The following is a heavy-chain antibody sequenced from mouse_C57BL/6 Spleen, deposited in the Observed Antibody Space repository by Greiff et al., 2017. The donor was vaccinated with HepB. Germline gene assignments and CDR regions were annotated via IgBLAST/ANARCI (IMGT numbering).Heavy chain of an antibody. CDR2: IYPGDGDT. CDR1: GYAFSSSW. CDR3: AREGDSSGPFAY. J-gene: IGHJ3*01. Sequence: VQLQQSGPELVKPGASVKISCKASGYAFSSSWMNWVKQRPGKGLEWIGRIYPGDGDTNYNGKFKGKATLTADKSSSTAYRQLSSLTSEDSAVYFCAREGDSSGPFAYWGQGTLVTVSA. D-gene: IGHD3-2*02. V-gene: IGHV1-82*01.